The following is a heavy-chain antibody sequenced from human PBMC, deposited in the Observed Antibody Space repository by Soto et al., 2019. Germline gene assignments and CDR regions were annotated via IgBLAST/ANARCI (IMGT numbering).Heavy chain of an antibody. J-gene: IGHJ6*02. D-gene: IGHD2-15*01. Sequence: QVQLVESGGGVVQPGRSLRLSCAASGFTFSSYAMHWVRQAPGKGLEWVAVISYDGSNKYYADSVKGRFTISRDNSKNTLYLQMNSLRAEDTAVYYGARAPRDCSGGSCYSGYYGMDVWGQGTTVTVSS. CDR2: ISYDGSNK. V-gene: IGHV3-30-3*01. CDR1: GFTFSSYA. CDR3: ARAPRDCSGGSCYSGYYGMDV.